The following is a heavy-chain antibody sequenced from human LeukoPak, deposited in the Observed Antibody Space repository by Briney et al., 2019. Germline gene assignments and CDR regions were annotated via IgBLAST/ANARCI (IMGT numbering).Heavy chain of an antibody. Sequence: SETLSLTCTVSGGSISSYYWSWIRQPPGKGLEWIGYIYYSGSTNYNPSLKSRVTISVDTSKNQFSLKLSSVTAADTAVYYCARHPLRFTIFGGGYFDYWGQGTLVTVSS. D-gene: IGHD3-3*01. CDR2: IYYSGST. CDR3: ARHPLRFTIFGGGYFDY. J-gene: IGHJ4*02. V-gene: IGHV4-59*08. CDR1: GGSISSYY.